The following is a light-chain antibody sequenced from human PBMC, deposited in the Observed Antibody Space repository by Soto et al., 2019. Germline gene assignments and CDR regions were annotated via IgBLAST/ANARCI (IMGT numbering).Light chain of an antibody. CDR1: SGDFAGYNY. CDR3: SSYTSSSTLDVV. Sequence: QSVLTQPASVSGSPGQSITVSCTGTSGDFAGYNYVSWYQQHPGKAPKLMIYEVSNRPSGVSNRFSGSKSGNTASLTISGLQAEDEADYFGSSYTSSSTLDVVFGGGTKLTVL. J-gene: IGLJ2*01. V-gene: IGLV2-14*01. CDR2: EVS.